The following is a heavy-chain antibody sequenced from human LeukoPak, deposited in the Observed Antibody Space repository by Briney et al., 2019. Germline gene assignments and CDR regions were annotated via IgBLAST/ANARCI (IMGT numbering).Heavy chain of an antibody. Sequence: PSETLSLTCTVSGGSISGYYWSWIRKPPGKGLEWIGYFSSTGSTNYNPSLKSRVTISGDPSKNQFSLKLSSVTAADTAVYYCARGNAYTYYWGQGTLVTVSS. CDR3: ARGNAYTYY. V-gene: IGHV4-59*01. J-gene: IGHJ4*02. D-gene: IGHD5-24*01. CDR2: FSSTGST. CDR1: GGSISGYY.